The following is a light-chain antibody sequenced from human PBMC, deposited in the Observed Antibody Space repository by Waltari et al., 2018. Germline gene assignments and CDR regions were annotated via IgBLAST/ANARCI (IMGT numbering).Light chain of an antibody. CDR2: ASS. CDR3: QQSYSTPPFT. V-gene: IGKV1-39*01. J-gene: IGKJ3*01. Sequence: DIQMTQSPSSLSASVGDIVTITCRASQSISSYLNWFQQKPGKAPKLLIYASSSLQSGVPSRFSGSGSETDFTLTISSLQPEDFATYYCQQSYSTPPFTFGPGTKVDIK. CDR1: QSISSY.